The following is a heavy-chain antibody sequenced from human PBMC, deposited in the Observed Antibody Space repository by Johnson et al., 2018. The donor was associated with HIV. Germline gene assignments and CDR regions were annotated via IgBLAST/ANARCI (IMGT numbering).Heavy chain of an antibody. CDR3: ARPDSGRYRDAFDI. CDR2: ISYDGSNK. V-gene: IGHV3-30-3*01. Sequence: VQLVESGGGVVQPGRSLRLSCAASRFTFSNYAMHWVRQAPGKGLEWVAVISYDGSNKYSADSVKGRFTISRDNSKNTLYLQMNSLRTEDTAVYYCARPDSGRYRDAFDIWGQGTMVTVSS. D-gene: IGHD1-26*01. J-gene: IGHJ3*02. CDR1: RFTFSNYA.